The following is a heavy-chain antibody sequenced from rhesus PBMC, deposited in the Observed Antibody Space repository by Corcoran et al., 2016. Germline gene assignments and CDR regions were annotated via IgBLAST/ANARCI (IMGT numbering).Heavy chain of an antibody. CDR1: GFSFCNYG. CDR3: TSFAVTTYNSLDV. D-gene: IGHD4-23*01. V-gene: IGHV3-16*02. J-gene: IGHJ5-2*02. Sequence: EVQLVESGGGLVQPGGSLRLSCVASGFSFCNYGMRWVRQAPGKGLDWVGRIKNKADGGTAAYAESVTGRFTISRDDSKNTLYLQMNSLTTEDTAVYYCTSFAVTTYNSLDVWGRGVLVTVSS. CDR2: IKNKADGGTA.